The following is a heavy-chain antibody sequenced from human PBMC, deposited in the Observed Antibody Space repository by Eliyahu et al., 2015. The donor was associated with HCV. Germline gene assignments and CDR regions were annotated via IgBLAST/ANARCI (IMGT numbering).Heavy chain of an antibody. CDR1: GGSISSSLYS. D-gene: IGHD6-6*01. Sequence: QLQLQESGPGLLKPSETLSLTCSVSGGSISSSLYSWGWIRQPPGKGLEWIGTIYDSGGTYYNPSLESRVTISVDTSKNQFSLKLTSVTAADTAVYYCARLSSSLGPFDYWGQGTLVTVSS. CDR3: ARLSSSLGPFDY. J-gene: IGHJ4*02. CDR2: IYDSGGT. V-gene: IGHV4-39*01.